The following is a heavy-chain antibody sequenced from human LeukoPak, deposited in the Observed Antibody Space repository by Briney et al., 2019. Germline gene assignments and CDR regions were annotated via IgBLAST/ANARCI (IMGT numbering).Heavy chain of an antibody. Sequence: GGSLRLSCEASGLTFSESWMHWARQIPGKGLVWLSRMYGDMREISYADSVKGRFTISRDNAKNTVYLQMNSLRGEDTAVYYCARDLGLRGSTWGQGTLVTVSS. CDR2: MYGDMREI. D-gene: IGHD5-12*01. V-gene: IGHV3-74*01. CDR1: GLTFSESW. CDR3: ARDLGLRGST. J-gene: IGHJ5*02.